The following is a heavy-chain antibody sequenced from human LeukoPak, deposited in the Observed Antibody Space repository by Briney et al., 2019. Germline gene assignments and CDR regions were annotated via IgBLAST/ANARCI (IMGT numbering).Heavy chain of an antibody. J-gene: IGHJ3*02. V-gene: IGHV1-18*01. D-gene: IGHD3-22*01. CDR3: ARGHYDGSDTPILDALGI. Sequence: ASVKVSCKASGYSLTRFSLTWVRQAPGQGLEWMGWIRPYNGNTNYAQKLQGRVTMTTDTSTSTAYMELRSLRSDDTATYYCARGHYDGSDTPILDALGIWGQGTMVTVSS. CDR1: GYSLTRFS. CDR2: IRPYNGNT.